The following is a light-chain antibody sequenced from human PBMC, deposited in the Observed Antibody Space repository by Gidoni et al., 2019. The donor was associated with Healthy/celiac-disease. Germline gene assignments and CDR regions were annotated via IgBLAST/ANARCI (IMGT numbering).Light chain of an antibody. Sequence: GDRVTITCQASQDISNYLNWYQQKPGKAPKLLIYDASNLETGVPARFSGSGSGTDFTFTISSLQPEDIATYYCQQYDNRPPLTFGGGTKVEIK. CDR1: QDISNY. CDR2: DAS. V-gene: IGKV1-33*01. J-gene: IGKJ4*01. CDR3: QQYDNRPPLT.